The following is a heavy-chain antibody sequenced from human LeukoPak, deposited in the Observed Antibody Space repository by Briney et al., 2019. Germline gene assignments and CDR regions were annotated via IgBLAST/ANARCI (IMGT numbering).Heavy chain of an antibody. CDR2: ISAYNGNT. J-gene: IGHJ4*02. CDR3: ARGIYYESPAYFDY. V-gene: IGHV1-18*01. D-gene: IGHD3-22*01. CDR1: GYTLTSYG. Sequence: ASVKVSCKASGYTLTSYGISWVRQAPGQGLEWMGWISAYNGNTNYAQKLQGRVTMTTDTSTSTAYMELRSLRSDDTAVYYCARGIYYESPAYFDYWGQGTLVTVSS.